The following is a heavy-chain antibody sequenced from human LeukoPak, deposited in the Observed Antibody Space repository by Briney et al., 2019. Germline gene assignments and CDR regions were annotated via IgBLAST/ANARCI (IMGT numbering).Heavy chain of an antibody. CDR3: AKDKAMVRGVIIGS. J-gene: IGHJ6*02. CDR2: ISGSGGST. CDR1: GFTFSSYA. D-gene: IGHD3-10*01. V-gene: IGHV3-23*01. Sequence: GGSLRLSCAASGFTFSSYAMSWVRQAPGKGLEWVSAISGSGGSTYYADSVKGRFTISRDNAKNSLYLQMNSLRAEDTAVYYCAKDKAMVRGVIIGSWGQGTTVTVSS.